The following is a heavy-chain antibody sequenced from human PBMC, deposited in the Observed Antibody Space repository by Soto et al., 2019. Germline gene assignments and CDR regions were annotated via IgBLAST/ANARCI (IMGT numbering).Heavy chain of an antibody. J-gene: IGHJ4*02. V-gene: IGHV3-15*07. CDR2: VKSKIDDETT. Sequence: EGRLVESGGGLVKPEESLRLSCAASGFIFRSAWMNWVRQAPGKGLEWVGRVKSKIDDETTDYAAPVKGRFTITRDDSTSVEYLEMTSPRIEDTAVYVCTTSIGSGVGAFDYWGPGTVVTVSS. D-gene: IGHD3-10*01. CDR3: TTSIGSGVGAFDY. CDR1: GFIFRSAW.